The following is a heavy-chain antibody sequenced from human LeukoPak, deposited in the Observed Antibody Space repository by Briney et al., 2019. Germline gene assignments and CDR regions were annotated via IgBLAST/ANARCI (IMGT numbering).Heavy chain of an antibody. D-gene: IGHD2-21*02. CDR3: AREGSYCVGGDCYSFDF. V-gene: IGHV1-2*02. Sequence: EASVKVSCKASGYRFISNYIQWVRQAPGLGPEWMGWMHPGNGNTRYAEKFQGRVTMTRDTSVNTAYMDLSSLRSDGTAVYYCAREGSYCVGGDCYSFDFWGQGTLITVSS. J-gene: IGHJ4*02. CDR1: GYRFISNY. CDR2: MHPGNGNT.